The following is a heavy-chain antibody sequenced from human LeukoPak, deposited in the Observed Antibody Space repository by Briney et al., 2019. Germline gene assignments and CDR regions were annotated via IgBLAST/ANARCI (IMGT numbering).Heavy chain of an antibody. CDR1: GFTFNNYA. D-gene: IGHD5-12*01. CDR3: ARGYSGYENYYYGMDV. Sequence: GGSLRLSCADPGFTFNNYAMNWVRQAPGKGLEWVAVIWFDGSNKYYADSVKGRFTISRDNSKNTLYLQMNSLRAEDTAVYYCARGYSGYENYYYGMDVWGQGTTVTVSS. V-gene: IGHV3-33*08. CDR2: IWFDGSNK. J-gene: IGHJ6*02.